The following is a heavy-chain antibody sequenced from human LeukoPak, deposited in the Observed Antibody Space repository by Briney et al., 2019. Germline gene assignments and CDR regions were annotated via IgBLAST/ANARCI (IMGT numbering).Heavy chain of an antibody. D-gene: IGHD6-19*01. CDR1: GDSVSSNSVG. J-gene: IGHJ4*02. Sequence: SQTLSLTCAISGDSVSSNSVGWSWIRQSPSRGLEWLGRTYYRSKWYNDYAVSVKSRITINPDTSKSQFSLQLNSVTPEDTAVYYCARGRWRLVQGSDFDYWGQGTLVTVSS. V-gene: IGHV6-1*01. CDR3: ARGRWRLVQGSDFDY. CDR2: TYYRSKWYN.